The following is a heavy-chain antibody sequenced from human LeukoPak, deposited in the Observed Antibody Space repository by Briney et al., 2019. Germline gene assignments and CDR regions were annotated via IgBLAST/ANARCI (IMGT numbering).Heavy chain of an antibody. V-gene: IGHV3-23*01. CDR2: ISGSGGST. Sequence: GGSLRLSCAASGFTFSSYAMSWVRQAPGEGLEWVSAISGSGGSTYYADSVKGRFTISRDNSKNTLYLQMNSLRAEDTALYYCARGPPYYYGSGSYFDYWGQGTLVTVSS. D-gene: IGHD3-10*01. CDR1: GFTFSSYA. CDR3: ARGPPYYYGSGSYFDY. J-gene: IGHJ4*02.